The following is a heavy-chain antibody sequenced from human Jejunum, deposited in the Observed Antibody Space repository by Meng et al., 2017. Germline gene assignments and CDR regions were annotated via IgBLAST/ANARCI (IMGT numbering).Heavy chain of an antibody. J-gene: IGHJ4*02. CDR3: VRGPHYYSWSGLDF. CDR1: GDSSSRSDYY. CDR2: TSYSGST. D-gene: IGHD3-3*01. V-gene: IGHV4-30-4*01. Sequence: QVQLQESGPGLVKPSQTLSLTCSVSGDSSSRSDYYWSWIRQPPGKGLEWIGYTSYSGSTYFNPSLKSRVTISVDGSKNQFSLKLTSVTAADTAVYHCVRGPHYYSWSGLDFWGQGALVTVSS.